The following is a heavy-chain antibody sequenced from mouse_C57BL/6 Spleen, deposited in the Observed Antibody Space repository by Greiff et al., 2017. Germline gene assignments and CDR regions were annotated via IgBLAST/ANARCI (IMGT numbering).Heavy chain of an antibody. J-gene: IGHJ2*01. Sequence: EVKLQESGPGMVKPSQSLSLTCTVTGYSITSGYDWHWIRHFPGNKLEWMGYISYSGSTNYNPSLKSRISITHDTSKNHFFLKLNSVTTEDTATYYCARAERGYFDYWGQGTTLTVSS. V-gene: IGHV3-1*01. CDR1: GYSITSGYD. CDR3: ARAERGYFDY. CDR2: ISYSGST.